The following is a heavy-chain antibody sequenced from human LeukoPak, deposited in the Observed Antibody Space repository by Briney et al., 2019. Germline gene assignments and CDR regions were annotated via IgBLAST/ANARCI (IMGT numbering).Heavy chain of an antibody. CDR1: GFSFGSYA. J-gene: IGHJ4*02. V-gene: IGHV3-23*01. D-gene: IGHD6-13*01. CDR3: ARGGISTAGLGY. Sequence: PGRSLRLSCAASGFSFGSYAMSWVRQAPGKGLEWVSSINDGGHGTFQADSVKGRVTISRDNSKNTLSLQLNSLRAEDTATYYCARGGISTAGLGYWGQGTLVTVSS. CDR2: INDGGHGT.